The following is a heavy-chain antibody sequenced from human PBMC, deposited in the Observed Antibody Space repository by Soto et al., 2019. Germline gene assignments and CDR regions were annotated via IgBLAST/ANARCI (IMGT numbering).Heavy chain of an antibody. J-gene: IGHJ4*02. CDR2: INAGNGNT. V-gene: IGHV1-3*01. CDR1: GYTFTSYA. D-gene: IGHD3-3*01. Sequence: GASVKVSCKASGYTFTSYAMHWVRQAPGQRLEWMRWINAGNGNTKYSQKFQGRVTITRDTSASTAYMELSSLRSEDTAVYYCARDFWSGYSALDYWGQGTLVTVSS. CDR3: ARDFWSGYSALDY.